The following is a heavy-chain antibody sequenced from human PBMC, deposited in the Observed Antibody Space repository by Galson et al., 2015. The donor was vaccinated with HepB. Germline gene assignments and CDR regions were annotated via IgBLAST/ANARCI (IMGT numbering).Heavy chain of an antibody. J-gene: IGHJ4*02. CDR3: AKGGGIGWSQTDY. Sequence: SLRLSCAASGFTFSSYAMSWVRQAPGKGLEWVSAISGSGGSTYYADSVKGRFTISRDNSKNTLYLQMNSLRAEDTAVYYCAKGGGIGWSQTDYWGQGTLVTVSS. CDR1: GFTFSSYA. CDR2: ISGSGGST. V-gene: IGHV3-23*01. D-gene: IGHD6-19*01.